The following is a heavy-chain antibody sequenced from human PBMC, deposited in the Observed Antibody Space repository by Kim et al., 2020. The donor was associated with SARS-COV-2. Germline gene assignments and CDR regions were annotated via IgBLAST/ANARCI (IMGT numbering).Heavy chain of an antibody. J-gene: IGHJ4*02. CDR1: GFTFSSYA. V-gene: IGHV3-30-3*01. D-gene: IGHD6-13*01. CDR3: ARDRIAAAGNNYFDY. Sequence: GGSLRLSCAASGFTFSSYAMHWVRQAPGKGLEWVAVISYDGSNKYYADSVKGRFTISRDNSKNTLYLQMNSLRAEDTAVYYCARDRIAAAGNNYFDYWGQGTLVTVSS. CDR2: ISYDGSNK.